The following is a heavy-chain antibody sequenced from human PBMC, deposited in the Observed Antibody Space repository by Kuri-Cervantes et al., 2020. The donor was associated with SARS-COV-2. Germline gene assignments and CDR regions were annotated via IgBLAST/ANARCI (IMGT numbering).Heavy chain of an antibody. CDR2: IRYDGSNK. Sequence: GGSLRLSCAASGFTFSSYGMHWVRQAPGKGLEWMAFIRYDGSNKYYADSVKGRFTISRDNSKNTLYLQMNSLRAEDTAVYYCAKVDYCSGGSCYPGGAFDIWGQGTMVTVSS. D-gene: IGHD2-15*01. CDR1: GFTFSSYG. V-gene: IGHV3-30*02. J-gene: IGHJ3*02. CDR3: AKVDYCSGGSCYPGGAFDI.